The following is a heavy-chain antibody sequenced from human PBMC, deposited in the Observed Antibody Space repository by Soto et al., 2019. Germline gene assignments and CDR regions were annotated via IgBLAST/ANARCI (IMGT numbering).Heavy chain of an antibody. J-gene: IGHJ3*02. V-gene: IGHV3-66*01. D-gene: IGHD3-10*01. Sequence: WGSLRLSCAASGFTVSSNYMSCVRQAPGKGLEWVSVIYSGGSTYYADSVKGRFTISRDNSKNTLYLQMNSLRAEDTAVYYCARDRYYGSGTDAFDIWGQGTMVTVSS. CDR1: GFTVSSNY. CDR3: ARDRYYGSGTDAFDI. CDR2: IYSGGST.